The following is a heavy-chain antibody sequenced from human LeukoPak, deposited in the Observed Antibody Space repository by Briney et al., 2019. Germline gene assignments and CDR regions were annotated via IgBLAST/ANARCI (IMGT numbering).Heavy chain of an antibody. CDR1: GYTFPNCH. J-gene: IGHJ4*02. Sequence: ASMKVSCKASGYTFPNCHIHWVRQAPGQGLEWLGIINPNGGSASYAQRFQGRVTMTRDTSTTTVYMELTSLRSEDTAVYYCARDYYYDSSGYYTYYFDYWGQGTQVTVSS. V-gene: IGHV1-46*01. CDR3: ARDYYYDSSGYYTYYFDY. CDR2: INPNGGSA. D-gene: IGHD3-22*01.